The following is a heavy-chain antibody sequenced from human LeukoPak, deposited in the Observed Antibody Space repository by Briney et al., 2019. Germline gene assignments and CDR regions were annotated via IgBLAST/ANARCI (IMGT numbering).Heavy chain of an antibody. J-gene: IGHJ4*02. Sequence: ASVKVSCKASGYTFTSYGISWVRQAPGQGLEWMGWISAYNGNTNYAQKLQGRVTMTTDTSTSTAYMELRSLSSDDTAVYYCARELRKRGYSYGYSWDYWGQGTLVTVSS. D-gene: IGHD5-18*01. V-gene: IGHV1-18*01. CDR3: ARELRKRGYSYGYSWDY. CDR2: ISAYNGNT. CDR1: GYTFTSYG.